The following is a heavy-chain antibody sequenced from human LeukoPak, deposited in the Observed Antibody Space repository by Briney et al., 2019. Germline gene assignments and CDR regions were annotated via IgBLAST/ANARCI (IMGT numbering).Heavy chain of an antibody. CDR1: GYTFTGYY. V-gene: IGHV1-2*02. CDR2: INPNSGGT. J-gene: IGHJ6*03. D-gene: IGHD2-15*01. CDR3: ARANRVVAADYYYWYMDV. Sequence: RASVKVSCKASGYTFTGYYMHWVRQAPGQGLEWMGWINPNSGGTNYAQKFQGRVTMTRDTSISTAYMELRRLTSDDTAVYYCARANRVVAADYYYWYMDVWGKGTTVTVSS.